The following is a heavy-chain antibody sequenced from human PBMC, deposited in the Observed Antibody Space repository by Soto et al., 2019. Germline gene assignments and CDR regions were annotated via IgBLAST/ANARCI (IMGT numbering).Heavy chain of an antibody. CDR3: ARGGRGLVGGYSGYDPYYYYYYMDV. Sequence: ASVKVSCKASGYTFTSYGISWVRQAPGQGLEWMGWISAYNGNTNYAQKLQGRVTMTTDTSTSTAYMELRSLRSDDTAVYYCARGGRGLVGGYSGYDPYYYYYYMDVWGKGTTVTVSS. J-gene: IGHJ6*03. V-gene: IGHV1-18*01. D-gene: IGHD5-12*01. CDR2: ISAYNGNT. CDR1: GYTFTSYG.